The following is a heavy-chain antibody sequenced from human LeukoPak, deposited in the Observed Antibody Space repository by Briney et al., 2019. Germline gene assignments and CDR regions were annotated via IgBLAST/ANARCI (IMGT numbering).Heavy chain of an antibody. CDR1: GGSISDYY. CDR3: ARRLTPLVRGATFDY. CDR2: IYTGGNT. Sequence: SETLSLTCTVSGGSISDYYWSWIRQPAGKGLEWIGHIYTGGNTNYNPSLESRVSMSVDTSKNQFSLKLTSMTAADTAVYYCARRLTPLVRGATFDYWGQGILVTVSS. V-gene: IGHV4-4*07. J-gene: IGHJ4*02. D-gene: IGHD3-10*01.